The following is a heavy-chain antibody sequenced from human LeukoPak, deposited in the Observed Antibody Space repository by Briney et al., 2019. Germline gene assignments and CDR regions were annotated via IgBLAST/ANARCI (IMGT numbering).Heavy chain of an antibody. CDR3: ARGVEPLAANTLAY. CDR2: LYSDGNT. D-gene: IGHD1-14*01. J-gene: IGHJ4*02. CDR1: GFTFITND. Sequence: GGSLRLSCAASGFTFITNDMTWVRQAPGKGLEWVSVLYSDGNTKYADSVQGRFTISRDNSKNTLYLEMITLSPHDAAVYYCARGVEPLAANTLAYWGQGTLVTVSS. V-gene: IGHV3-53*01.